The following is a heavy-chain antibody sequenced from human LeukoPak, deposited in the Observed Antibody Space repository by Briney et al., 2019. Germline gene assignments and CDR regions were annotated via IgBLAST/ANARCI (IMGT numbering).Heavy chain of an antibody. D-gene: IGHD6-19*01. Sequence: GASVKVSCKASGYTFSSYYVHWVRQAPGQGLEWMGMIIPSDGFTSYAQKFQGRVTMTRDMSTSTVYMELSSLRSDDTAVYYCARDPFSYSSGWYWNYWGQGTLVTVSS. CDR2: IIPSDGFT. CDR3: ARDPFSYSSGWYWNY. J-gene: IGHJ4*02. V-gene: IGHV1-46*01. CDR1: GYTFSSYY.